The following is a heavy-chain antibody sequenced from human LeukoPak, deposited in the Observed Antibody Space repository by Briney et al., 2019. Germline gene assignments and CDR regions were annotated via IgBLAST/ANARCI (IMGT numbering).Heavy chain of an antibody. CDR2: TYYRSKLYN. Sequence: SQTLSLTCAISGDSVSSHGATWNRIRQSPSRGLEWLGRTYYRSKLYNDYAVSVESRIIINPDTSKNHFSLQLNSVTPEDTAVYYCARGPFWLEGAFDIWGLGTMVTVSS. CDR1: GDSVSSHGAT. CDR3: ARGPFWLEGAFDI. D-gene: IGHD2/OR15-2a*01. J-gene: IGHJ3*02. V-gene: IGHV6-1*01.